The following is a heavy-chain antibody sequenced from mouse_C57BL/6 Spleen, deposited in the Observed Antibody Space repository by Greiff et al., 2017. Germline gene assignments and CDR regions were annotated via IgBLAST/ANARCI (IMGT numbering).Heavy chain of an antibody. V-gene: IGHV7-3*01. Sequence: EVQGVESGGGLVQPGGSLSLSCAASGFTFTDYYMSWVRQPPGKALEWLGFIRNKANGYTTEYSASVKGRFTISRDNSQSILYLQMNALRAEDSATYYCARYNHEYTRGAMDYWGQGTSVTVSS. CDR2: IRNKANGYTT. D-gene: IGHD5-1*01. CDR3: ARYNHEYTRGAMDY. J-gene: IGHJ4*01. CDR1: GFTFTDYY.